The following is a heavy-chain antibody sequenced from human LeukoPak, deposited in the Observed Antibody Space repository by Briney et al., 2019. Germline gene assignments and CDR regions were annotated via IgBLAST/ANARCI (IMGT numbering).Heavy chain of an antibody. V-gene: IGHV1-2*06. D-gene: IGHD2-2*01. CDR2: INPNSGGT. CDR3: VRVLYQLLSPSAFDI. CDR1: GYTFTGYY. J-gene: IGHJ3*02. Sequence: ASVKVSCKASGYTFTGYYMHWVRQAPGQGLEWMGRINPNSGGTNYAQKFQGRVTITRGTSISTAYMELSRLSSDDTAVYYCVRVLYQLLSPSAFDIWGQGTMVTVSS.